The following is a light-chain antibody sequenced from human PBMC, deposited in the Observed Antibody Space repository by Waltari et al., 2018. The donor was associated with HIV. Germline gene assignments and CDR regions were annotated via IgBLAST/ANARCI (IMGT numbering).Light chain of an antibody. CDR1: SSNIGSNT. J-gene: IGLJ2*01. Sequence: QSVLTQPPSASGTPGQRVTISCSGSSSNIGSNTVNWYQQLPGTAPKLLSYSNNQRPSGVPDRFSGSKSGTSASLAISGLQSEDEADYYCAAWDDNLNGPVFGGGTKLTVL. CDR2: SNN. CDR3: AAWDDNLNGPV. V-gene: IGLV1-44*01.